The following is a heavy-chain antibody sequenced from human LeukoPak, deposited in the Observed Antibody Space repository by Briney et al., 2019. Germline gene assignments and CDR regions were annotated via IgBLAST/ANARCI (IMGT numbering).Heavy chain of an antibody. V-gene: IGHV3-30*04. CDR1: GFTFSSYA. D-gene: IGHD3-3*01. CDR2: ISYDGRNK. J-gene: IGHJ4*02. Sequence: PGRSLRLSCAASGFTFSSYALHWVRQAPGKGLEWVAVISYDGRNKYYADSVKGRFTTSRDNSKNTLYLEMNSLRPEDTAVYYCARADPIYYDFWSGPYYFDYWGQGTLVTVSS. CDR3: ARADPIYYDFWSGPYYFDY.